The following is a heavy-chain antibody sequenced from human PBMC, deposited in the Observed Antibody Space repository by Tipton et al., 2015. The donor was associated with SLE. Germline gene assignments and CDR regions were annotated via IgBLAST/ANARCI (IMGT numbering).Heavy chain of an antibody. CDR2: IKQDGSEK. D-gene: IGHD3-3*01. Sequence: SLRLSCAASGFTFSSYWMSWVRQAPGKGLEWVANIKQDGSEKYYVDSVKGRFTISRDNAKNSLYLQMNSLRAEDTAVYYCARSYDFWSGDPVGYWGQGTLVTVSS. CDR3: ARSYDFWSGDPVGY. V-gene: IGHV3-7*04. J-gene: IGHJ4*02. CDR1: GFTFSSYW.